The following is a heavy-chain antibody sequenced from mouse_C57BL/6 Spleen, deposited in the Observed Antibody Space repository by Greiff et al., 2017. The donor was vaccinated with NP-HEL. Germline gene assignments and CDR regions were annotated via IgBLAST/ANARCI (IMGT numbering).Heavy chain of an antibody. CDR1: GYSITSGYY. Sequence: VQLKESGPGLVKPSPSLSLTCSVTGYSITSGYYWNWIRQFPGNKLEWMGYISYDGSNNYNPSLKNRISITRDTSKNQFFLKLNSVTTEDTATYYCARITTVAYYFDYWGQGTTLTVSS. V-gene: IGHV3-6*01. CDR3: ARITTVAYYFDY. D-gene: IGHD1-1*01. CDR2: ISYDGSN. J-gene: IGHJ2*01.